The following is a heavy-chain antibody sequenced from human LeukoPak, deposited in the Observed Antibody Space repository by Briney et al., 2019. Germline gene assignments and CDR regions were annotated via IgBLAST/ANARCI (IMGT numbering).Heavy chain of an antibody. CDR2: ISPNSGAT. J-gene: IGHJ2*01. V-gene: IGHV1-2*06. Sequence: EASVKVSCKPSGYTFTGYYMHWVRQAPGQGLEWVGRISPNSGATNYAQKFQGRVTMTRDTTISTAYMELTTLRSDDTAVYYCAKSIEYCGADCYGYFDLWGRGTLVTVSS. D-gene: IGHD2-21*02. CDR3: AKSIEYCGADCYGYFDL. CDR1: GYTFTGYY.